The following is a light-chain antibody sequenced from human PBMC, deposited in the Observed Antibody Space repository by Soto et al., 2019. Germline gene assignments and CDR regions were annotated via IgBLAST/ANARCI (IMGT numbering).Light chain of an antibody. CDR1: QGIAPY. CDR2: ATS. J-gene: IGKJ4*01. CDR3: QKYNSAPLT. Sequence: DVRMTQSPSSLSAFVGDRVTITCRASQGIAPYLAWFQQKPGKVPKLLIYATSTLQSGVPSRFSGSGSGTDFTLTISSLQPGDVATYYCQKYNSAPLTFGGGTKVEIK. V-gene: IGKV1-27*01.